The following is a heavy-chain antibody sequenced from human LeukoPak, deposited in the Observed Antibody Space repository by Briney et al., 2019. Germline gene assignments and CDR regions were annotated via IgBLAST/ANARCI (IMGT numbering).Heavy chain of an antibody. Sequence: PGGSLRLSCAASGFTFSNYGVHWVRRAPGKGLEWVAVISYDGSNKYYADSVKGRFTISRDNSKNTLYLQMNSLRAEDTAVYYCARDYGQHQEYYYYYYGMDVWGQGTTVTVSS. CDR1: GFTFSNYG. J-gene: IGHJ6*02. V-gene: IGHV3-30*03. CDR3: ARDYGQHQEYYYYYYGMDV. CDR2: ISYDGSNK. D-gene: IGHD2-2*01.